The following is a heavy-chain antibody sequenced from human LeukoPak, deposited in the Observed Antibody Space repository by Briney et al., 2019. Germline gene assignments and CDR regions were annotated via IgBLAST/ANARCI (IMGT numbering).Heavy chain of an antibody. CDR2: IYYSGST. D-gene: IGHD2-15*01. Sequence: PSETLSLTCTVSGGSISSSSYYWGWIRQPPGKGLEWIGSIYYSGSTYYNPSPKSRVTISVDTSKNQFSLKLSSVTAADTAVYYCARPRGYCSGGSCYADAFDIWGQGTMVTVSS. V-gene: IGHV4-39*01. CDR1: GGSISSSSYY. CDR3: ARPRGYCSGGSCYADAFDI. J-gene: IGHJ3*02.